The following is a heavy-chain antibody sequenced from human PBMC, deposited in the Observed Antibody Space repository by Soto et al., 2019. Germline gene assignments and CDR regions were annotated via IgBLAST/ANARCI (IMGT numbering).Heavy chain of an antibody. Sequence: ASVKVSCKASGYTFTSYGISWVRQAPGQGLEWMGWISAYNGNTNYAQKLQGRVTMTTDTSTCTAYMELRSLRSDDTAVYYCARVRGGFLSAFSLNAFAICGIWTIVT. D-gene: IGHD3-16*01. J-gene: IGHJ3*02. V-gene: IGHV1-18*01. CDR3: ARVRGGFLSAFSLNAFAI. CDR1: GYTFTSYG. CDR2: ISAYNGNT.